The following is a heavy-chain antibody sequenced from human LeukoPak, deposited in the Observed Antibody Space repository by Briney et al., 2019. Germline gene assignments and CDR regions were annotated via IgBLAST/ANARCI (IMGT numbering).Heavy chain of an antibody. Sequence: SETLSLTCTVSNDSISSGDYYWNWIRQPPGKGLEWIGYIFHRGGTSYNPSLKSRILFSVDTSKNQFFLKLNFVTAADTAVYYCARHDHSDTGGLNWFDPWGQGTLVTVSS. D-gene: IGHD2-8*02. V-gene: IGHV4-30-4*01. CDR2: IFHRGGT. J-gene: IGHJ5*02. CDR3: ARHDHSDTGGLNWFDP. CDR1: NDSISSGDYY.